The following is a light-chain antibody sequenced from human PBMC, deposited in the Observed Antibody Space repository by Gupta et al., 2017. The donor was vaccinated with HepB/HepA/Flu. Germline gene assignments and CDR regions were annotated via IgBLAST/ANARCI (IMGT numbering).Light chain of an antibody. CDR1: SSNIGAGYD. CDR3: QSYDSSLSGVV. J-gene: IGLJ2*01. CDR2: GNS. Sequence: QSVLTQPPSVSAAPGQRVTISCTGRSSNIGAGYDVHWYQQLPGTAPKLLIYGNSNRPSGVPDRFSGSKSGTSASLASTGLQAEDEADYYCQSYDSSLSGVVFGGGTKLTVL. V-gene: IGLV1-40*01.